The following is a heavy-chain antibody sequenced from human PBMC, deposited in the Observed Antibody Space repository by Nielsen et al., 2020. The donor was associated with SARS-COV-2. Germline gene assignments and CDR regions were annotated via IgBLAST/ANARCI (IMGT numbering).Heavy chain of an antibody. CDR3: AREDSGYFPLGGDY. CDR1: GFTFDDYP. D-gene: IGHD5-12*01. V-gene: IGHV3-9*01. Sequence: GGSLRLSCAASGFTFDDYPMHWVRQAPGKGLEWVSGISWNSGSLDYADSVRGRFTISRDNAKNSLYLQMNSLRAEDTAVYYCAREDSGYFPLGGDYWGQGTLVTVSS. CDR2: ISWNSGSL. J-gene: IGHJ4*02.